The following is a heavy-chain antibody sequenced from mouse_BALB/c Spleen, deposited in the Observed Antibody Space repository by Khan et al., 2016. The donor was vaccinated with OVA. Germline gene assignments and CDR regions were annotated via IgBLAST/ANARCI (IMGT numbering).Heavy chain of an antibody. Sequence: VQLQQSGPELVKPGASVKISCKTSGYTFPEYTVHWVKQSLGKSLDWIGVINPKNGGTAYNQKFKGKATLTVDKSSSTAYMEFRSLTADDSAVYYCARDAGRYWGQGTSVTVAS. V-gene: IGHV1-18*01. CDR3: ARDAGRY. CDR2: INPKNGGT. CDR1: GYTFPEYT. D-gene: IGHD3-3*01. J-gene: IGHJ4*01.